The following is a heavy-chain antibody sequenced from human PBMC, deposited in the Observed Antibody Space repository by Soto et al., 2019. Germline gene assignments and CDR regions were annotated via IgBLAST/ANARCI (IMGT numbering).Heavy chain of an antibody. Sequence: QVQLVQSGAEVKKXXXXXXVSCKASGGXFSSYAISWVRQAPGQGLEWMGGIIPIFGTANYAQKFQGRVTITADESTSTAYMELSSLRSEDTAVYYCARTVVGATDFDYWGQGTLVTVSS. V-gene: IGHV1-69*01. CDR3: ARTVVGATDFDY. D-gene: IGHD1-26*01. J-gene: IGHJ4*02. CDR1: GGXFSSYA. CDR2: IIPIFGTA.